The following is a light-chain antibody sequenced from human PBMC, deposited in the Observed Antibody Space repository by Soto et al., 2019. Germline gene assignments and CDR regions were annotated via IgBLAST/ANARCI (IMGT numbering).Light chain of an antibody. CDR1: QSISNY. J-gene: IGKJ4*01. CDR3: QQSYGTPLT. V-gene: IGKV1-39*01. CDR2: AAS. Sequence: DMEMTQSPSSLSASVGDRVTITCRASQSISNYLNWYQHKPGKVPKLLIYAASSLQSGVPTRFSGSGSGTDFTLTIISLQPEDFATYYWQQSYGTPLTCGGGTKLEIK.